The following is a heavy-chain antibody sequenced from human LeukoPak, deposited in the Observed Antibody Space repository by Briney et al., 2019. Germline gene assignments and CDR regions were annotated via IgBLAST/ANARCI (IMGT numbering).Heavy chain of an antibody. V-gene: IGHV1-2*02. CDR3: ASRGYCSGGSCYAELYDAFDI. Sequence: ASVTVSCTASGYTFTGYYMHWVRQAPGQGLEWMGWINPNSGGTNYAQKFQGRVTMTRDTSISTAYMELSRLRSDDTAVYYCASRGYCSGGSCYAELYDAFDIWGQGTMVTVSS. CDR2: INPNSGGT. J-gene: IGHJ3*02. D-gene: IGHD2-15*01. CDR1: GYTFTGYY.